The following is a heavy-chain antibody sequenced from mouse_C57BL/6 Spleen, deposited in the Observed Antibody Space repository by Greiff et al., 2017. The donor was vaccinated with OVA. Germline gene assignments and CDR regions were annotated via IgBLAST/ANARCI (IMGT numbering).Heavy chain of an antibody. CDR2: IDPSDSYT. J-gene: IGHJ3*01. CDR3: ARVGGLRRENWFAY. D-gene: IGHD2-2*01. Sequence: QVQLQQPGAELVKPGASVKLSCKASGYTFTSYWMQWVKQRPGQGLEWIGEIDPSDSYTNYNQKFKGKATLTVDTSSSTAYMQLSRLTSEDSAVYYCARVGGLRRENWFAYWGQGTLVTVSA. V-gene: IGHV1-50*01. CDR1: GYTFTSYW.